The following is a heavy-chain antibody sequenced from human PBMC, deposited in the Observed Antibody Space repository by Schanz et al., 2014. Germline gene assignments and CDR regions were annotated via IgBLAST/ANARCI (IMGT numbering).Heavy chain of an antibody. Sequence: PGGSLRLSCAASGFTFSDYYMSWIRQAPGKGLQCVSHISSSGSTTYYADSVKGRFTISRDNAKNALYLQMNSLRADDTAVYYCARDKGGYYPFDYWGQGTLVTVS. CDR2: ISSSGSTT. J-gene: IGHJ4*02. D-gene: IGHD3-3*01. CDR1: GFTFSDYY. CDR3: ARDKGGYYPFDY. V-gene: IGHV3-11*01.